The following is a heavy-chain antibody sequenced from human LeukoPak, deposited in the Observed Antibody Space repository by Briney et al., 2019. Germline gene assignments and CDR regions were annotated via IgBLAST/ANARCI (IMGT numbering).Heavy chain of an antibody. CDR2: IRYDGSNK. D-gene: IGHD3-22*01. CDR3: AKEKKKYYDSSGYPGYDH. Sequence: PGGSLRLSCAASGFTFSSYGMQWVRQAPGKGLEWVASIRYDGSNKYYADSVKGRFTISRDNSKNTLYLQMNSLRAEDTAVYYCAKEKKKYYDSSGYPGYDHWGQGTLVTVSS. V-gene: IGHV3-30*02. CDR1: GFTFSSYG. J-gene: IGHJ4*02.